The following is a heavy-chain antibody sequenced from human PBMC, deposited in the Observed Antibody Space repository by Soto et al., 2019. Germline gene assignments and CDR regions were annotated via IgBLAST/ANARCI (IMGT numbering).Heavy chain of an antibody. D-gene: IGHD5-12*01. CDR2: IYHSGST. V-gene: IGHV4-38-2*01. CDR3: ARVGMVATALARGVDY. J-gene: IGHJ4*02. Sequence: PSETLSLTCAVSGYSISSGYYWGCIRQPPGKGLEWIGSIYHSGSTYYNPSLKSRVTISVDTSKNQFSLKLSSVTAADTAVYYCARVGMVATALARGVDYWGQGTLVTVSS. CDR1: GYSISSGYY.